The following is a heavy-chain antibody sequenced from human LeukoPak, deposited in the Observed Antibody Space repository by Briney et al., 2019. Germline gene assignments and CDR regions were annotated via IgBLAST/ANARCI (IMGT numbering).Heavy chain of an antibody. D-gene: IGHD3-10*01. CDR1: GFNFNKNA. Sequence: GGSLRLSRAASGFNFNKNAKHWVGQAPGKGLEGEAVISFVGTNKYYANSVLGRFSLSTNNSNNTLYLQMNSLRAENTALYYCARDMYDNGWSSFDYWGQGTLVTVSS. J-gene: IGHJ4*02. CDR3: ARDMYDNGWSSFDY. CDR2: ISFVGTNK. V-gene: IGHV3-30-3*01.